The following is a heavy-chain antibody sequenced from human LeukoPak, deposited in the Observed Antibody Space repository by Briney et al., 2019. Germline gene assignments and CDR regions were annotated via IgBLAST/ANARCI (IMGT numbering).Heavy chain of an antibody. D-gene: IGHD1-26*01. CDR3: ARGGVGATTMPDWYFDL. V-gene: IGHV4-34*01. Sequence: GSLRLSCAASGFTFSNFGINWVRQAPGKGLEWIGEINHSASTNYNPSLKSRVAISVDTSKNQFSLKLSSVTAADTAVYYCARGGVGATTMPDWYFDLWGRGTLVTVSS. J-gene: IGHJ2*01. CDR2: INHSAST. CDR1: GFTFSNFG.